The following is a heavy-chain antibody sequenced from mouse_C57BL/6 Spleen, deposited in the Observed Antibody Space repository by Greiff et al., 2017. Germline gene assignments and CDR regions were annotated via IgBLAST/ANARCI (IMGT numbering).Heavy chain of an antibody. V-gene: IGHV1-66*01. Sequence: QVQLQQSGPELVKPGASVKISCKASGYSFTSYYIHWVKQRPGQGLEWIGWIYPGSGNTKYNEKFKGKATLTADTASSTAYMQLSSLTSEDSAVYYCAGENYAMDYWGQGTSVTVSS. J-gene: IGHJ4*01. CDR3: AGENYAMDY. CDR2: IYPGSGNT. CDR1: GYSFTSYY.